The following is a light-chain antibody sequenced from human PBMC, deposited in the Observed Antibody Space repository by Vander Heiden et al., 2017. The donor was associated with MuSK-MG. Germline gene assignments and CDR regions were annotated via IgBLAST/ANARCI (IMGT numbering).Light chain of an antibody. Sequence: EIVMTQSPATLSVSPGERATLSCRASQNVNSNLHWYQQKPGQAPRLLIYRASTRATGIPARFSGSGSGTEFTLTISSLQSEDFAVYYCQQRNSWPRTFGQGTKVEIK. J-gene: IGKJ1*01. CDR3: QQRNSWPRT. CDR1: QNVNSN. V-gene: IGKV3-15*01. CDR2: RAS.